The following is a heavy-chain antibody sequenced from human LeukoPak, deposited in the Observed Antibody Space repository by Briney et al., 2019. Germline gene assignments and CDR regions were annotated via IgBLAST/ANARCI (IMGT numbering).Heavy chain of an antibody. V-gene: IGHV1-8*03. CDR2: MNPNSGNT. D-gene: IGHD5/OR15-5a*01. Sequence: ASVKVSCKASGYTFTSYDINWVRQATGQGLEWMGGMNPNSGNTGYAQKFQGRVTITRNTSISTAYMELSTLRSEDTAVYYCARESRFYYYMDVWGKGTTVTVSS. J-gene: IGHJ6*03. CDR3: ARESRFYYYMDV. CDR1: GYTFTSYD.